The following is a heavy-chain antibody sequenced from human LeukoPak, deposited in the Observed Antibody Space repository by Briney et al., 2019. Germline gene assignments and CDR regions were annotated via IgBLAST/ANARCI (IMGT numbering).Heavy chain of an antibody. CDR3: ARASYYDPPRPYYYYMDV. D-gene: IGHD3-3*01. Sequence: SETLSLTCTVSGGSISSYYWSWIRQPPGKGLKWIGYIYTSGSTNYNPSLKSRVAISVDTSKNQSSLKLSSVTAADTAVYYCARASYYDPPRPYYYYMDVWGKGTTVTVSS. J-gene: IGHJ6*03. V-gene: IGHV4-4*09. CDR1: GGSISSYY. CDR2: IYTSGST.